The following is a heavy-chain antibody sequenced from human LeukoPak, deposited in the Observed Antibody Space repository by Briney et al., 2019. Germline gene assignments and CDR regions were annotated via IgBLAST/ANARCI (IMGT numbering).Heavy chain of an antibody. CDR3: ARRSPKAAMVSFDY. J-gene: IGHJ4*02. CDR2: IYPGDSDT. D-gene: IGHD5-18*01. V-gene: IGHV5-51*01. Sequence: LERMGIIYPGDSDTRYSPSFQGQVTISADKSISTAYLQWSSLKASDTAMYYCARRSPKAAMVSFDYWGQGTLVTVSS.